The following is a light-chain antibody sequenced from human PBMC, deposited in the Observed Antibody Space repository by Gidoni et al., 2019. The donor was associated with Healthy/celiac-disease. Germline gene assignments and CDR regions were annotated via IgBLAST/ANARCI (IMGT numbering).Light chain of an antibody. CDR1: QDISNY. Sequence: EIQMTQSPSSLSASVGDSVTITCQASQDISNYLNLYQQKQGKAPKLLVYDASNLETGVPSRCSGSGAGTDFTFSIRSLQPEDIATYYCQQYANLRTFGQGTRLEIK. J-gene: IGKJ5*01. CDR2: DAS. CDR3: QQYANLRT. V-gene: IGKV1-33*01.